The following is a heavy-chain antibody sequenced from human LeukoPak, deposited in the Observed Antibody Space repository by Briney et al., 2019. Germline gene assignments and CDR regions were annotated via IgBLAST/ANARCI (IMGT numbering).Heavy chain of an antibody. Sequence: PSETLSLTCTVSGGSISNYYWSWIRQPPGKGLEWIGYIHYSGSTNCNPSLKSRVTISVDTSKNQFSLKLSSVTAADTAVYYCAGCIAARPEDAFDIWGQGTMVTVSS. J-gene: IGHJ3*02. CDR1: GGSISNYY. V-gene: IGHV4-59*12. D-gene: IGHD6-6*01. CDR2: IHYSGST. CDR3: AGCIAARPEDAFDI.